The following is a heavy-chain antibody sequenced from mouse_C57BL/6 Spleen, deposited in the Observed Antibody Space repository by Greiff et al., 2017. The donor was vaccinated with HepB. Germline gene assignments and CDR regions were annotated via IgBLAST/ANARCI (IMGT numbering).Heavy chain of an antibody. V-gene: IGHV5-16*01. CDR1: GFTFSDYY. Sequence: EVHLVESEGGLVQPGSSMKLSCTASGFTFSDYYMAWVRQVPEKGLEWVANINYDGSSTYYLDSLKSRFIISRDNAKNILYLQMSSLKSEDTATYYCAGGYYYGSSYYAMDYWGQGTSVTVSS. CDR2: INYDGSST. CDR3: AGGYYYGSSYYAMDY. J-gene: IGHJ4*01. D-gene: IGHD1-1*01.